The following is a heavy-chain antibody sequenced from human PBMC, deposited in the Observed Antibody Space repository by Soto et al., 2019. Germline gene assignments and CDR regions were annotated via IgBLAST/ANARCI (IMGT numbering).Heavy chain of an antibody. V-gene: IGHV2-5*02. CDR1: GFSLSTSGVG. CDR2: IYWDDDK. J-gene: IGHJ6*02. CDR3: AHSVENSSSWYYYYYYGMDV. D-gene: IGHD6-13*01. Sequence: QITLKESGPTLVKPTQTLTLTCTFSGFSLSTSGVGVGWIRQPPGKALEWLALIYWDDDKRYSPSLKSRLTITKDTSKNQVVLTMTNMDPVDTATYSCAHSVENSSSWYYYYYYGMDVWGQGTTVTVSS.